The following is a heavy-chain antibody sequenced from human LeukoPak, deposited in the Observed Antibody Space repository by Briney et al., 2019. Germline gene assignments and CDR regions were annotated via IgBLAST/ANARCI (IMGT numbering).Heavy chain of an antibody. Sequence: SETLSLTCTVSGGSMTTYYWSWIRQPPGKGLEWLGYIFYSGSTNYNPSLKSRVTMSVDTSKNQFSLRLSSVTATDTAVYYCARLQFGSGDYHEVDYWGQGTLVTVSS. CDR3: ARLQFGSGDYHEVDY. D-gene: IGHD3-22*01. CDR1: GGSMTTYY. J-gene: IGHJ4*02. CDR2: IFYSGST. V-gene: IGHV4-59*08.